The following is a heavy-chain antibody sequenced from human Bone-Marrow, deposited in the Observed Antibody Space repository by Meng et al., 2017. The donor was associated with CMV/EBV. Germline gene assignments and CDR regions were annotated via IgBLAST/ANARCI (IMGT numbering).Heavy chain of an antibody. Sequence: GESLKISCAVSGFTFSSYSMNWVRQAPGKGLEWVSSISSSSSYIYYADSVKGRFTISRDNAKNSLSLQMTSLRAEDTAVYYCARDLDSSGYPPAAFDIWGQGTMVTVSS. V-gene: IGHV3-21*01. CDR2: ISSSSSYI. J-gene: IGHJ3*02. D-gene: IGHD3-22*01. CDR1: GFTFSSYS. CDR3: ARDLDSSGYPPAAFDI.